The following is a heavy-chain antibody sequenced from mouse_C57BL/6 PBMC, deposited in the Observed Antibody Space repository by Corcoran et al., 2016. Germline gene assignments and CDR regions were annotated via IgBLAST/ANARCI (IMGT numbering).Heavy chain of an antibody. Sequence: QVQLQQSGAELVKPGASVKISCKASGYAFSSYWMNWVKQRPGKGLGWIGQIYPGDGDTNYNGKFKGKATLTADKSSSTAYMQLSSLTSEDSAVYFCARRGQLRLRSDFDYWGQGTTLTVSS. D-gene: IGHD3-2*02. V-gene: IGHV1-80*01. CDR3: ARRGQLRLRSDFDY. J-gene: IGHJ2*01. CDR2: IYPGDGDT. CDR1: GYAFSSYW.